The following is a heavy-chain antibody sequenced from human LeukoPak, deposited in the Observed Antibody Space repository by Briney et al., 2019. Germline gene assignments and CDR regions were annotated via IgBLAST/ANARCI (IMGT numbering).Heavy chain of an antibody. CDR1: GFTFSSYS. V-gene: IGHV3-21*01. D-gene: IGHD3-10*01. Sequence: GGSLRLSYAASGFTFSSYSMNWVRQAPGKGLEWVSSISSSSSYIYYAHSVKGRFTISRDNAKNSLYLQMNSLRAEDTAVYYCARDRGYYGMDVWGQGTTVTVSS. J-gene: IGHJ6*02. CDR2: ISSSSSYI. CDR3: ARDRGYYGMDV.